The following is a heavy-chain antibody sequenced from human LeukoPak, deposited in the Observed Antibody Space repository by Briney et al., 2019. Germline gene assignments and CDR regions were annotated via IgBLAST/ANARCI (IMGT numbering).Heavy chain of an antibody. Sequence: PSETLSLTCTVSGGSISSYYWSWIRQPAGKGLEWIGRIYTSGSTNYNPSLKSRVTMSVDTSKNQFSLKLSSVTAADTAVYYCARDRLVTTVTNNWFDPWGQGTLVTVSS. D-gene: IGHD4-11*01. V-gene: IGHV4-4*07. CDR1: GGSISSYY. CDR2: IYTSGST. J-gene: IGHJ5*02. CDR3: ARDRLVTTVTNNWFDP.